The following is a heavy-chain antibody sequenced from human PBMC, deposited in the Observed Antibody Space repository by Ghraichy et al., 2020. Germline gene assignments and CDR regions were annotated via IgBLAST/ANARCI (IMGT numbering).Heavy chain of an antibody. Sequence: GGSLRLSCAASGFIFSSYAMSWVRQAPGKGLEWVSNIMGSGDGTDYADFVKGRFTISRDNSKNTLYLQMNSLRVEDTAVYYCAKDKWSGYFDHCGQGTLVTVSS. V-gene: IGHV3-23*01. CDR1: GFIFSSYA. CDR3: AKDKWSGYFDH. J-gene: IGHJ4*02. CDR2: IMGSGDGT. D-gene: IGHD3-3*01.